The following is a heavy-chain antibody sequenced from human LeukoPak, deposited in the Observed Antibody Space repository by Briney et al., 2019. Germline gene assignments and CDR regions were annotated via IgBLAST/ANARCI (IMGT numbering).Heavy chain of an antibody. V-gene: IGHV3-7*01. J-gene: IGHJ6*02. Sequence: PGGSLRLSCAASGFTFSSYWMSWVRQAPGKGLEWVANIKQDGSEKYYADSVKGRFTISRDNAKNSLYLQMNSLRAEDTAVYYCARDIRSYLSHDGMDVCVQGTTVTVSS. D-gene: IGHD1-26*01. CDR1: GFTFSSYW. CDR3: ARDIRSYLSHDGMDV. CDR2: IKQDGSEK.